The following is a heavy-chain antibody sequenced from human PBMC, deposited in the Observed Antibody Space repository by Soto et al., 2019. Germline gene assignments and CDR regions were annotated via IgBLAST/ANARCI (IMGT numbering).Heavy chain of an antibody. V-gene: IGHV1-8*01. CDR3: ARGFPYSSSWHTYYYYYMDV. CDR1: GYTFTIYD. CDR2: MNPNSGNT. D-gene: IGHD6-13*01. Sequence: ASVKVSCKASGYTFTIYDINWVRQATGQGLEWMGWMNPNSGNTGYAQKFQGRVTMTRNTSISTAYMELSSLRSEDTAVYYCARGFPYSSSWHTYYYYYMDVWGKGTTVTVSS. J-gene: IGHJ6*03.